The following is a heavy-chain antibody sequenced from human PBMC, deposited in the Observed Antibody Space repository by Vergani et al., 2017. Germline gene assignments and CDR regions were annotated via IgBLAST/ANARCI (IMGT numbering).Heavy chain of an antibody. V-gene: IGHV3-7*01. CDR1: GFTFSSYW. D-gene: IGHD1-26*01. Sequence: EVQLVESGGGLVQPGGSLRLSCAASGFTFSSYWMSWVRQAPGKGLEWVANIKQDGREKYYVDSVKGRFTSSRDNAKNSLYLQMNSLRAEDTAVYYCARVIPVGATDAFDIWGQGTMVTGSS. J-gene: IGHJ3*02. CDR2: IKQDGREK. CDR3: ARVIPVGATDAFDI.